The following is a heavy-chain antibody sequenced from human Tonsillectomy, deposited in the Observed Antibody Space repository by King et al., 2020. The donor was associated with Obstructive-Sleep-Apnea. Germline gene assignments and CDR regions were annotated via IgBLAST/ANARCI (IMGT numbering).Heavy chain of an antibody. CDR2: IYYSGGT. Sequence: VQLQESGPGLVKPSETLSLTCTVSGCSISSYYWSWFRQPPGKGLEWIGYIYYSGGTNYNPSLKSRVTISVDTSKNQFSLKLSSVTAADTAVYYCARVFNDAFDIWGQGTMVTVSS. J-gene: IGHJ3*02. V-gene: IGHV4-59*01. CDR3: ARVFNDAFDI. CDR1: GCSISSYY.